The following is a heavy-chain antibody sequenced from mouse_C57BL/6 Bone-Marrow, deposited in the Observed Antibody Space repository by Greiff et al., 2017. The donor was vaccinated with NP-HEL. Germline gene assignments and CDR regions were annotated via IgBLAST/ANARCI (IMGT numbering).Heavy chain of an antibody. Sequence: EVHLVESEGGLVQPGSSMKLSCTASGFTFSDYYMAWVRQVPEKGLEWVANINYVGSSTYYLDSLKSRFIISRDNAKNILYLQMSSLKSEDTATYYCARAGWLRDSAWFAYWGQGTLVTVSA. CDR2: INYVGSST. CDR3: ARAGWLRDSAWFAY. D-gene: IGHD2-2*01. J-gene: IGHJ3*01. CDR1: GFTFSDYY. V-gene: IGHV5-16*01.